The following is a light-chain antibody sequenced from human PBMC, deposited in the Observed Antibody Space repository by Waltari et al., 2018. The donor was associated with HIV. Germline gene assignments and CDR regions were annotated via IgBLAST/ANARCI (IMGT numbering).Light chain of an antibody. V-gene: IGLV1-51*02. CDR2: ENN. Sequence: QSVLTQPPSVSAAPGQQVTISCYGSSSNIGYNYVSWYQQLPGTAPKLLIYENNKRPSGIPDRFSGSKSGTSATLGITGLQTGDEADYYCGTWDSSLSAVVFGGGTKLTVL. J-gene: IGLJ2*01. CDR3: GTWDSSLSAVV. CDR1: SSNIGYNY.